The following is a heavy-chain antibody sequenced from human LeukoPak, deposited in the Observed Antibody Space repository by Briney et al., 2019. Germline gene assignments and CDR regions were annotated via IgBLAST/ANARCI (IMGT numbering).Heavy chain of an antibody. CDR3: ARDFKGHDYRQYSGYYYMDV. CDR2: IYTSGST. CDR1: GGSISSYY. D-gene: IGHD4-11*01. V-gene: IGHV4-4*07. J-gene: IGHJ6*03. Sequence: PSETLSLTCTVSGGSISSYYWSWIRQPAGKGLEWIGRIYTSGSTNYNPSLKSRVTMSVDTSKNQFSLKLSSVTAADTAVYYCARDFKGHDYRQYSGYYYMDVWGKGTTVTVSS.